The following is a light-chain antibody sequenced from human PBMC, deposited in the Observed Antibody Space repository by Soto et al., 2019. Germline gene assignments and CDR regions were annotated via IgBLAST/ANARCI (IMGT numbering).Light chain of an antibody. CDR3: QQYGSSLIT. J-gene: IGKJ5*01. CDR2: DAS. V-gene: IGKV3-20*01. Sequence: EIVFTQSPSTLSLSPGERATLSCRASQSVSSYLAWYQQKPGQAPRLLIYDASNRATGIPDRFSASGSGTEFTLTISRLEPEDFGMYYCQQYGSSLITFGQGTRLEIK. CDR1: QSVSSY.